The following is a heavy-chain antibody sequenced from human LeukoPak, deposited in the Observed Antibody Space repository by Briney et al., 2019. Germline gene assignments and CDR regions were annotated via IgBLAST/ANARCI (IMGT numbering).Heavy chain of an antibody. CDR1: GGSFSGYY. J-gene: IGHJ3*02. D-gene: IGHD3-10*01. CDR2: INHSGST. V-gene: IGHV4-34*01. CDR3: ARVIGSGYSYAFDI. Sequence: SETLSLTCAVYGGSFSGYYWSWIRQPPGKGLEWIGEINHSGSTNYNPSLKSRVTISVDTSKNQFSLKLSSVTAADTAVYYCARVIGSGYSYAFDIWGQGTMVTVSS.